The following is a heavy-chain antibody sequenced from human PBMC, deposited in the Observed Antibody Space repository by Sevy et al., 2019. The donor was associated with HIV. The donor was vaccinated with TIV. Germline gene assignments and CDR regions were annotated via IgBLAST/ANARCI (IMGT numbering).Heavy chain of an antibody. D-gene: IGHD3-10*01. CDR1: GYTFTSYG. J-gene: IGHJ4*02. V-gene: IGHV1-18*01. CDR3: ARDRGAITMVRGVIIRPSYFDY. Sequence: ASVKVSCKASGYTFTSYGISWVRQAPGQGLEWMGWISAYNGNTNYAQKLQGRVTMTTDKSTSTAYMGRRSLRSDDTAVYYCARDRGAITMVRGVIIRPSYFDYWGQGTLVTVSS. CDR2: ISAYNGNT.